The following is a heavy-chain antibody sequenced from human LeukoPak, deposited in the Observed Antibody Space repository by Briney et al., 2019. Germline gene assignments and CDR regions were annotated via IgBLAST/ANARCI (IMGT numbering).Heavy chain of an antibody. V-gene: IGHV3-53*01. CDR1: GPIVSTNY. CDR3: ARVIAAAGIRYFDY. D-gene: IGHD6-13*01. Sequence: GGSLRLSCAVSGPIVSTNYMSWVRQAPGKGLEWISILYVNENRYYADSVKGRFTISRDNSKNTLYLQMNSLRAEDTAVYYCARVIAAAGIRYFDYWGQGTLVTVSS. J-gene: IGHJ4*02. CDR2: LYVNENR.